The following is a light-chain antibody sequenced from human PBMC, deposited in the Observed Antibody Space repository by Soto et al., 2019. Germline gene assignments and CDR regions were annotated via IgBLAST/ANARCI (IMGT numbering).Light chain of an antibody. CDR2: DNN. CDR1: SSNIGAGYD. J-gene: IGLJ2*01. CDR3: HSYDVSLSGPV. V-gene: IGLV1-40*01. Sequence: QSVLTQPPSESRAPGQRVTISCTGSSSNIGAGYDVHWYQQLPGTAPKVLIYDNNSRPSGVPGRFSGSKSGTSASLAITGLQAEDEANYYCHSYDVSLSGPVFGGGTKVTLL.